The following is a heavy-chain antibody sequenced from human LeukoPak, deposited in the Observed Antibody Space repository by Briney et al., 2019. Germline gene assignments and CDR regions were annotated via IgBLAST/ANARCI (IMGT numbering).Heavy chain of an antibody. V-gene: IGHV4-34*01. Sequence: SETLSLTCTVYGGSFSGYYWSWIRQPPGKGLEWIGEINHSGSTNYYPSLKSRVTILADNSKKQFSLKLRSVAAADAAAYYCGRGGTGMVTNHGNWFDPWGKGTLVTVSS. CDR1: GGSFSGYY. J-gene: IGHJ5*02. D-gene: IGHD5-18*01. CDR2: INHSGST. CDR3: GRGGTGMVTNHGNWFDP.